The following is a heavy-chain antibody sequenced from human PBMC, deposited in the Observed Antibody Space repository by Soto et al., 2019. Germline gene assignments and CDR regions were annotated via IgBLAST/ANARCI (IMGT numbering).Heavy chain of an antibody. D-gene: IGHD4-17*01. J-gene: IGHJ3*02. CDR2: IYPGDSDT. V-gene: IGHV5-51*01. Sequence: DSLMISCKGSGYSFTSYWIGWVRQMPGKGLEWMGIIYPGDSDTRYSPSFQGQVTISADKSISTAYLQWSSLKASDTAMYYCASTLAYGDYAFDIWGQGTMVTVSS. CDR3: ASTLAYGDYAFDI. CDR1: GYSFTSYW.